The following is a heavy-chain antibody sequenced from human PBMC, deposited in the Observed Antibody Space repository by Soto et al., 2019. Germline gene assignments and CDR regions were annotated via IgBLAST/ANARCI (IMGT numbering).Heavy chain of an antibody. D-gene: IGHD3-22*01. Sequence: PGGSLRLSCAASGFTFSSYGMHWVRQAPGKGLEWVAVIWYDGSNKYYADSVKGRFTISRDNSKNTLYLQMNSLRAEDTAVYYCARDXHAGDSSGYYYFNWFDPWGQGTLVTVSS. J-gene: IGHJ5*02. CDR1: GFTFSSYG. V-gene: IGHV3-33*01. CDR2: IWYDGSNK. CDR3: ARDXHAGDSSGYYYFNWFDP.